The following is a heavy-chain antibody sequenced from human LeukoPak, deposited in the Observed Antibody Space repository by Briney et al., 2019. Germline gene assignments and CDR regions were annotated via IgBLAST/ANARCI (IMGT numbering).Heavy chain of an antibody. D-gene: IGHD6-13*01. J-gene: IGHJ4*02. V-gene: IGHV3-7*01. CDR3: ARDSAGNDY. CDR2: IKQDGSEK. Sequence: GGSLRLSCEASGFTFSTYWMSWVRQAPGKGLEWVANIKQDGSEKYYVDSVKGRFTISRDDAKNSLYLQMNSLRAEDTAMYYCARDSAGNDYWGQGTLVTVSS. CDR1: GFTFSTYW.